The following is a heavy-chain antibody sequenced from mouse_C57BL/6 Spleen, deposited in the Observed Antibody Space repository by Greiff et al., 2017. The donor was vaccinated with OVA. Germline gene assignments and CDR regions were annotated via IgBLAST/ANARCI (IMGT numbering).Heavy chain of an antibody. CDR2: IWSGGST. V-gene: IGHV2-2*01. D-gene: IGHD2-5*01. Sequence: QVQLKESGPGLVQPSQSLSITCTVSGFSLTSYGVHWVRQSPGKGLEWLGVIWSGGSTDYNAAFISRLSISKDNPTSQVFFKMNSLQADDKAIYYCARGDYSNDYAMDYWGQGTSVTVSS. CDR1: GFSLTSYG. CDR3: ARGDYSNDYAMDY. J-gene: IGHJ4*01.